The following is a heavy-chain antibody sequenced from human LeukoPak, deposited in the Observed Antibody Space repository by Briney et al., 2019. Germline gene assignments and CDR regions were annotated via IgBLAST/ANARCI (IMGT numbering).Heavy chain of an antibody. V-gene: IGHV3-15*01. CDR2: IKSKADGGTT. CDR3: SREDQRNS. CDR1: GFTFTSAW. D-gene: IGHD1-1*01. J-gene: IGHJ4*02. Sequence: GGSLRLSCAASGFTFTSAWMSWVRQSPGKGLEWVGRIKSKADGGTTDYAAPVRGRFTISRDDSKNTLFLQMDSLKTEDTAVYYCSREDQRNSWGQGTLVAVSS.